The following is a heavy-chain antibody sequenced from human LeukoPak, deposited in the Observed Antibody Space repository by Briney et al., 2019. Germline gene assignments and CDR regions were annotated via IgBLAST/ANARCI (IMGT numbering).Heavy chain of an antibody. CDR2: INHSGST. CDR3: ARGQGDCSSTCCYLSIFDY. CDR1: GGSFSGYY. V-gene: IGHV4-34*01. J-gene: IGHJ4*02. D-gene: IGHD2-2*01. Sequence: PSETLSLTCAVYGGSFSGYYWSWIRQPPGKGLEWIGEINHSGSTNYNPSLKSRVTISVDTSKNQFSLKLSSVTAADTAVYYCARGQGDCSSTCCYLSIFDYWGQGTLVTVSS.